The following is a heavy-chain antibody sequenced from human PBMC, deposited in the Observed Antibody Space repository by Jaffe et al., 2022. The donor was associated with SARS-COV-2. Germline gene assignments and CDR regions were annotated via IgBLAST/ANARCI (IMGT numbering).Heavy chain of an antibody. Sequence: EVQLVESGGGLVQPGGSLKLSCAASGFTFSGSGMHWVRQASGKGLEWVGRIRSKVHNYAIAYIASVEGRFTVSRDDSKNTAYLQMNSLKTEDSAVYYCVALVAATGQLYWGQGTLVTVSS. J-gene: IGHJ4*02. CDR1: GFTFSGSG. D-gene: IGHD2-15*01. CDR2: IRSKVHNYAI. CDR3: VALVAATGQLY. V-gene: IGHV3-73*02.